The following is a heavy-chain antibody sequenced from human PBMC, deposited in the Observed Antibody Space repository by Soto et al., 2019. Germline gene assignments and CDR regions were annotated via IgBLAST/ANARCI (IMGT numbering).Heavy chain of an antibody. CDR2: MNPNSGNT. CDR1: GYTFTSYD. V-gene: IGHV1-8*01. Sequence: ASVKVSCKASGYTFTSYDINWVRQATGQGLEWMGWMNPNSGNTGYAQKFQGRVTMTRNTSISTAYMELSSLRSEDTAVYYCARIQSIAAADDIDYWGQGTLVTVSS. CDR3: ARIQSIAAADDIDY. D-gene: IGHD6-13*01. J-gene: IGHJ4*02.